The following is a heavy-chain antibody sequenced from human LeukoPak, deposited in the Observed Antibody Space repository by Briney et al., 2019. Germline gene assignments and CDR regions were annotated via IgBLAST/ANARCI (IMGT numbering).Heavy chain of an antibody. CDR2: IYYSGST. J-gene: IGHJ6*04. CDR3: PRHTLYNYYCVDV. CDR1: APSMSSNC. V-gene: IGHV4-59*08. Sequence: PSETLSLTCTVSAPSMSSNCWSWIRQPPGKGLEWIGYIYYSGSTNYNPSLKSRVTISVDTSKNQFSLKLSSVTAADTAVYYCPRHTLYNYYCVDVWGKGTTVTVSS.